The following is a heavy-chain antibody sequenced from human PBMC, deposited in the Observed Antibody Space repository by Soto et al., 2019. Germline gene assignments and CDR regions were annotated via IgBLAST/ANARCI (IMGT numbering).Heavy chain of an antibody. V-gene: IGHV3-21*01. D-gene: IGHD5-12*01. J-gene: IGHJ5*02. CDR3: ARGRYSGYDYMVPNWFDP. CDR2: ISSSSSYI. Sequence: EVQLVESGGGLVKPGGSLRLSCAASGFTFSSYSMNWVRQAPGKGLEWVSSISSSSSYIYYADSVKGRFTISRDNAKNSLYLQMNSLRAEDTAVYYGARGRYSGYDYMVPNWFDPWGQGTLVTVSS. CDR1: GFTFSSYS.